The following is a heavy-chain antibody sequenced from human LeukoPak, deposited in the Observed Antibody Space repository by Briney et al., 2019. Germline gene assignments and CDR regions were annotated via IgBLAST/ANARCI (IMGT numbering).Heavy chain of an antibody. CDR1: GYSFTSYW. Sequence: KSGESLKISCKGSGYSFTSYWIGWVRQMPGKGLEWMGIIYPGDSDTRYSPSFQGQVTISADKSISTAYLQWSCLKASDTAMYYCARHHQTTVGAKVEDYYYYGMDVWGQGTTVTVSS. CDR3: ARHHQTTVGAKVEDYYYYGMDV. D-gene: IGHD4-11*01. J-gene: IGHJ6*02. V-gene: IGHV5-51*01. CDR2: IYPGDSDT.